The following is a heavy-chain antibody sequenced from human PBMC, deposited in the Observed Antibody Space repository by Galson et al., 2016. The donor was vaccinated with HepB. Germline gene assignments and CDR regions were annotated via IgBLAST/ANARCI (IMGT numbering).Heavy chain of an antibody. CDR2: IYYSWIT. J-gene: IGHJ6*02. Sequence: SETLSLTCTVSGGSISGSIYYWGWIRQPPGKGLEWIGSIYYSWITYQNPSLMSRVTISVDASKNQFSLKLRSMTAAHTAVYYCASGRNWNYFYGMDVWGQGITVTVSS. D-gene: IGHD1-20*01. CDR3: ASGRNWNYFYGMDV. CDR1: GGSISGSIYY. V-gene: IGHV4-39*07.